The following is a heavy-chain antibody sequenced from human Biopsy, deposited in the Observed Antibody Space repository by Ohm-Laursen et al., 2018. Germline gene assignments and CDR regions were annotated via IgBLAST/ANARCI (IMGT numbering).Heavy chain of an antibody. V-gene: IGHV2-70*11. Sequence: PTQTLTLTNSFSGFSLSARGMCVSWIRQAPGKALEWLARVGWDDYKDYSASLQTKLSISKDTSNDQVVLTVNNVDPADTATYYCARTPILIVSAGLVYRHRRHLQGMDVWGQGIAVTVS. D-gene: IGHD6-13*01. J-gene: IGHJ6*02. CDR2: VGWDDYK. CDR3: ARTPILIVSAGLVYRHRRHLQGMDV. CDR1: GFSLSARGMC.